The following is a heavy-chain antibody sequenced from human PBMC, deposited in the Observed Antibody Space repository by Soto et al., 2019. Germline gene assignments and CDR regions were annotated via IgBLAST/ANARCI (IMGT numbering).Heavy chain of an antibody. CDR2: IYYSGST. J-gene: IGHJ5*02. CDR1: GGSISSSSYY. D-gene: IGHD6-13*01. CDR3: ARHYASRSSWYHYGWFDP. V-gene: IGHV4-39*01. Sequence: SETLSLTCTVSGGSISSSSYYWGWIRQPPGKGLEWIGSIYYSGSTYYNPSLKSRVTISVDTSKNQFSLKLSSVTAADTAVYYCARHYASRSSWYHYGWFDPWGQGTLVTVSS.